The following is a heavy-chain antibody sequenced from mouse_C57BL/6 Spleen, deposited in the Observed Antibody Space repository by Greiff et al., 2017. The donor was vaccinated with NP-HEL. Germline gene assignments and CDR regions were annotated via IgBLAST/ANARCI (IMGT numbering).Heavy chain of an antibody. J-gene: IGHJ2*01. CDR2: ISSGSSTI. CDR3: ARSGNNYYGSSLYYFDY. D-gene: IGHD1-1*01. CDR1: GFTFSDYG. V-gene: IGHV5-17*01. Sequence: DVKLVESGGGLVKPGGSLKLSCAASGFTFSDYGMHWVRQAPEKGLEWVAYISSGSSTIYYADTVKGRFTISRDHAKNTLFLQMTSLRSEDTAMYYCARSGNNYYGSSLYYFDYWGQGTTLTVSS.